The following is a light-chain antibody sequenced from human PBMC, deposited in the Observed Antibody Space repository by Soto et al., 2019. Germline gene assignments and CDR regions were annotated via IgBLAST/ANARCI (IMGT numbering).Light chain of an antibody. CDR1: SSTYNL. CDR3: CSYAGLSTLV. V-gene: IGLV2-23*02. Sequence: QSALTQPASVSGSPGQSITISCIGISSTYNLISWYQHHPGKAPKLMIYDVSKRPSDVSNRFSGSKSGNTAFLTISGLQADDEADYYCCSYAGLSTLVFGGGTKLTVL. J-gene: IGLJ2*01. CDR2: DVS.